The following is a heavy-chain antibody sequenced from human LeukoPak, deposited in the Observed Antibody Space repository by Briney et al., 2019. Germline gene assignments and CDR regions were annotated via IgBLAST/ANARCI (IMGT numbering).Heavy chain of an antibody. Sequence: PGGSLRLSCAASGFTFNNYAMSWVRQAPGKGLEWVSSITGSSSYIYYADSVKGRFTISRDNAKNSLYLQMNSLRAEDTAVYYCARSRGAGPGAYFDYWGQGTLITVSS. CDR3: ARSRGAGPGAYFDY. J-gene: IGHJ4*02. D-gene: IGHD6-19*01. CDR2: ITGSSSYI. V-gene: IGHV3-21*04. CDR1: GFTFNNYA.